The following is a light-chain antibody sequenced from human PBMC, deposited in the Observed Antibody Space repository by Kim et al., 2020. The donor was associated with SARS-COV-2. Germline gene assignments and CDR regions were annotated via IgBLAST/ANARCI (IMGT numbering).Light chain of an antibody. CDR2: EVS. CDR1: QSLLHSDGKTY. J-gene: IGKJ4*02. CDR3: MQSLQLPLT. Sequence: DIVMTQTPLSLSVTPGQPASISCKSSQSLLHSDGKTYLYWYLQKPGQSPQLLIYEVSNRFPGVPDRFSGSGSGTDFTLKISRVEAEDVGVYYCMQSLQLPLTFGGGTKVDIK. V-gene: IGKV2D-29*02.